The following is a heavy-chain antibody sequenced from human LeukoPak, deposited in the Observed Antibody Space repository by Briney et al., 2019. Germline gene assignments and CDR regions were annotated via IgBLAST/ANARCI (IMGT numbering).Heavy chain of an antibody. CDR1: GFTFSSYA. V-gene: IGHV3-30*04. CDR3: ARDVYCSSTSCSEGLYYYYGMDV. Sequence: GGSLRLSCAASGFTFSSYAMHWVRQAPGKGLEWVAVISYDGSNKYYADSVKGRFTISGDNSKNTLYLQMNSLRAEDTAVYYCARDVYCSSTSCSEGLYYYYGMDVWGQGTTVTVSS. J-gene: IGHJ6*02. CDR2: ISYDGSNK. D-gene: IGHD2-2*01.